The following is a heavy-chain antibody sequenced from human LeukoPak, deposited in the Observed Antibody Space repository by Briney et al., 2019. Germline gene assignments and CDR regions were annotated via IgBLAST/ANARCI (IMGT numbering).Heavy chain of an antibody. D-gene: IGHD5-12*01. CDR1: GFTFSNYN. V-gene: IGHV3-74*01. Sequence: GGSLRLSCAASGFTFSNYNMNWVRQAPGKGLVWVSGINSDGITTNYADSVKGRFTISRDNAKNTLYLQMNSLRAEDTAIYYCARAYSAYDPFDYWGQGTLVTVSS. CDR2: INSDGITT. CDR3: ARAYSAYDPFDY. J-gene: IGHJ4*02.